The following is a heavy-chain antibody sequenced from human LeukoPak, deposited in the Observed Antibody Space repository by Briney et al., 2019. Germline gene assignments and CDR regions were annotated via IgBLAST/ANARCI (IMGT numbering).Heavy chain of an antibody. D-gene: IGHD3-22*01. Sequence: GRSLRLSCAASGFTFSSYGMHWVRQAPGKGLEWVAVISYDGSNKYYADSVKGRFTISRDNSKNTLYQQMNSLRAEDTAVYYCAKDWYYDSSGYYFWGQGTLVTVSS. V-gene: IGHV3-30*18. J-gene: IGHJ4*02. CDR2: ISYDGSNK. CDR3: AKDWYYDSSGYYF. CDR1: GFTFSSYG.